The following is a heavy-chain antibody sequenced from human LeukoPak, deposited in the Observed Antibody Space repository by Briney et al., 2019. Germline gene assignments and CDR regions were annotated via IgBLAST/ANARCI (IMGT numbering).Heavy chain of an antibody. CDR3: ATAPPKWELEGGAFDI. J-gene: IGHJ3*02. Sequence: ASVKVSCKASGYTFTSYDINWVRQATGQGLEWMGWMNPNSGNTGYAQKFQGRVTMTRNTSISTAYMELSSLRSEDTAVYYCATAPPKWELEGGAFDIWGQGTMVTVSS. D-gene: IGHD1-26*01. CDR2: MNPNSGNT. V-gene: IGHV1-8*01. CDR1: GYTFTSYD.